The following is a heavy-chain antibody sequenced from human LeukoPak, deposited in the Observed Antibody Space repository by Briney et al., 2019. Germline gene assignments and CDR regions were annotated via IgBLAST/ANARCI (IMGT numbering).Heavy chain of an antibody. V-gene: IGHV3-9*03. J-gene: IGHJ6*03. Sequence: PGRSLRLSCAASGFTFDDYAMHWVRQAPGKGLEWVSGISWNSGSIGYADSVKGRFTISRDNAKNSLYLQMNSLRAEDMALYYCAKGGYQAYDYGDHAPWYMDVWGKGTTVTVSS. CDR2: ISWNSGSI. D-gene: IGHD4-17*01. CDR1: GFTFDDYA. CDR3: AKGGYQAYDYGDHAPWYMDV.